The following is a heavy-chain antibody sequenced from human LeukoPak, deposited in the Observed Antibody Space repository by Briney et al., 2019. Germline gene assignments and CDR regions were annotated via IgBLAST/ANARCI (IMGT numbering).Heavy chain of an antibody. CDR3: ARKGWGGSYYYFDY. CDR1: GGSISSYY. D-gene: IGHD1-26*01. V-gene: IGHV4-59*08. CDR2: IYYSGST. Sequence: SETLSLTCTVSGGSISSYYWSWIRQPPGKGLEWIGYIYYSGSTNYNSSLKSRVTISVDTSKNQFSLKLSSVTAADTAVYYCARKGWGGSYYYFDYWGQGTLVTVSS. J-gene: IGHJ4*02.